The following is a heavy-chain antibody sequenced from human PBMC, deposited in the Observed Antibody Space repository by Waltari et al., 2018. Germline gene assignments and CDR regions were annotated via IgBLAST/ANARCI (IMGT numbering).Heavy chain of an antibody. D-gene: IGHD3-3*01. J-gene: IGHJ3*02. CDR1: GYTFSDYY. CDR3: ARDLFPNFWSGYGFDI. V-gene: IGHV1-2*02. CDR2: INPKSGAT. Sequence: QVHLVQSGAEVKNPGASVRVSCRTSGYTFSDYYISWVRQAPGQGLEWMGWINPKSGATNPAQKFQGRVTLTRDTSTSTVYMELRGLTSDDTAIYYCARDLFPNFWSGYGFDIWGQGTKVTVSS.